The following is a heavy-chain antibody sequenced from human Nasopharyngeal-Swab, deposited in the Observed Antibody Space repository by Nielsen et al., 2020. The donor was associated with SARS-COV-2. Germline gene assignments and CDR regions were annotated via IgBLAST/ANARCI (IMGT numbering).Heavy chain of an antibody. CDR1: GFTFSSYA. Sequence: GESLKISCAASGFTFSSYAMSWVRQAPGKGLEWVSAISGSGGSTYYADSVKGRFTISRDNSKNTLYLQMNSLRAEDTAVYYCAKDDRRSQWLVDYYYSMDVWGQGTTVTVSS. D-gene: IGHD6-19*01. J-gene: IGHJ6*02. V-gene: IGHV3-23*01. CDR3: AKDDRRSQWLVDYYYSMDV. CDR2: ISGSGGST.